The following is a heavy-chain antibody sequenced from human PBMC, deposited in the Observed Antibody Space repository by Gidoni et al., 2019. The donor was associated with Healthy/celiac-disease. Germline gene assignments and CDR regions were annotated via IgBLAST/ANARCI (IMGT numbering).Heavy chain of an antibody. CDR3: ARGVGSSGYLGY. J-gene: IGHJ4*02. Sequence: QVQLQESGPGLVKPSQTLSLTCTVSGGSLSSGSYYWSWIRQPAGKGLEWIGRIYTSGSTNYNPSLKSRVTISVDTSKNQFSLKLSSVTAADTAVYYCARGVGSSGYLGYWGQGTLVTVSS. D-gene: IGHD3-22*01. CDR2: IYTSGST. CDR1: GGSLSSGSYY. V-gene: IGHV4-61*02.